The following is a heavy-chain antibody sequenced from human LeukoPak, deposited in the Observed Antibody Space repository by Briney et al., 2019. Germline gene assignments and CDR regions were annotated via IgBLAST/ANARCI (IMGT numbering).Heavy chain of an antibody. CDR2: IYYSGST. CDR1: GGSISSSSYY. J-gene: IGHJ4*02. CDR3: ARYYDYVWGSYRPDFDY. Sequence: PSETLSLTCTVSGGSISSSSYYWGWIRQPPGKGLEWIGSIYYSGSTYYNPSLKSRVTISVDTSKNQFSLKLSSVTAADTAVYYCARYYDYVWGSYRPDFDYWGQGTLVTVSS. V-gene: IGHV4-39*07. D-gene: IGHD3-16*02.